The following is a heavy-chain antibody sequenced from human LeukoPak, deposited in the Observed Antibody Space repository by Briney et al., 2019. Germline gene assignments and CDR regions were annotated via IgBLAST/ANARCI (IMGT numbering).Heavy chain of an antibody. Sequence: PGGSLRLSCAASGFTFSSYWMHWVRQAPGKGLVWVSRINGDGSSTSYSDSVKGRFTISRDNAKNTLYLQMNSLRAEDTAVYYCARVNRGDAFDIWGQGTLVTVSS. CDR1: GFTFSSYW. D-gene: IGHD3-16*02. CDR3: ARVNRGDAFDI. V-gene: IGHV3-74*01. CDR2: INGDGSST. J-gene: IGHJ3*02.